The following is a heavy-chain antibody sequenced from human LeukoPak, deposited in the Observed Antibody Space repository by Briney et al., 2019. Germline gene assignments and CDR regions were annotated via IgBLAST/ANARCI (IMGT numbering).Heavy chain of an antibody. CDR3: ARVATVTTADY. CDR2: INPNSGGT. D-gene: IGHD4-17*01. Sequence: ASVKVSCKASGYTFTGYYMHWVRQAPGQGLEWMGRINPNSGGTNYAQKFQGRVTMTRDMSISTAYMELSRLRSDDMAVYYCARVATVTTADYWGQGTLVTVSS. CDR1: GYTFTGYY. J-gene: IGHJ4*02. V-gene: IGHV1-2*06.